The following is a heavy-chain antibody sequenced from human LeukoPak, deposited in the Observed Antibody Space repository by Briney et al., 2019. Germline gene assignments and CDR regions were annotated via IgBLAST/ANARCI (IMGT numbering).Heavy chain of an antibody. CDR3: AKGAGPPWFDP. V-gene: IGHV4-61*02. Sequence: SQTLSLTCTVSGGSISSGSYFWSWIRQPAGKGLEWIGRMSSSGISTYSPSLKSRVTISIDTSRNQFSMNLNSVTAADTAVYYCAKGAGPPWFDPWGQGTLVTVSS. D-gene: IGHD6-19*01. J-gene: IGHJ5*02. CDR1: GGSISSGSYF. CDR2: MSSSGIS.